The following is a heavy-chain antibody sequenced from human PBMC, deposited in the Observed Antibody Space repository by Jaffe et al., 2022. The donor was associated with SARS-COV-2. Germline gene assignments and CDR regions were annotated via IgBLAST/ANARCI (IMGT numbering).Heavy chain of an antibody. V-gene: IGHV1-3*01. CDR3: ARQGYYDSSGYYYGGEPHWYFDL. J-gene: IGHJ2*01. Sequence: QVQLVQSGAEVKKPGASVKVSCKASGYTFTSSAMHWVRQAPGQRLEWMGWINAGNGNTKYSQKFQGRVTITRDTSASTAYMELSSLRSEDTAVYYCARQGYYDSSGYYYGGEPHWYFDLWGRGTLVTVSS. D-gene: IGHD3-22*01. CDR1: GYTFTSSA. CDR2: INAGNGNT.